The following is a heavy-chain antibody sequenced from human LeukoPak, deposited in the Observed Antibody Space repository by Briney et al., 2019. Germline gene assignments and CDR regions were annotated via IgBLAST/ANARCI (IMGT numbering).Heavy chain of an antibody. D-gene: IGHD5-18*01. CDR1: GGSFSGYY. V-gene: IGHV4-34*01. J-gene: IGHJ3*02. CDR3: ARGGYSYGQDAFDI. Sequence: SETLSLTCAVYGGSFSGYYWSWIRQPPGKGLEWIGEINHSGSTNYNPSLKSRVTISVDTSKNQFSLKLSSVTAADTAVYYCARGGYSYGQDAFDIWGQGTMVTVSS. CDR2: INHSGST.